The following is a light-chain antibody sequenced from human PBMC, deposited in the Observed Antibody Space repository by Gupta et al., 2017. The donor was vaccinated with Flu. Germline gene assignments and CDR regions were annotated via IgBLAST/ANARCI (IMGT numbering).Light chain of an antibody. V-gene: IGLV2-11*01. Sequence: SVTVSCSGTSSDIGGNNYVSWYQQHPGKATKLMIYDVIKRPSGVPDRFSGSKSGNTASLTISGLQAEDEADYYCCSFAGGFYVFGTGTKVTVL. CDR1: SSDIGGNNY. CDR3: CSFAGGFYV. J-gene: IGLJ1*01. CDR2: DVI.